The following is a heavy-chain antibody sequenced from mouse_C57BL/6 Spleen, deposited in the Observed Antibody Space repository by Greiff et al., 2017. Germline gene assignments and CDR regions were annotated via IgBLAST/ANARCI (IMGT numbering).Heavy chain of an antibody. D-gene: IGHD2-2*01. CDR3: ARTPYGYDGYFDV. J-gene: IGHJ1*03. V-gene: IGHV1-18*01. Sequence: VQLQQSGPELVKPGASVKIPCKASGYTFTDYNLDWVKQSHGKSLEWIGDFNPNNGGTIYNQTLKSKATLTVDKSSSTAYMEFLSLTSEDTAVYYCARTPYGYDGYFDVWGTGTTVTVSS. CDR1: GYTFTDYN. CDR2: FNPNNGGT.